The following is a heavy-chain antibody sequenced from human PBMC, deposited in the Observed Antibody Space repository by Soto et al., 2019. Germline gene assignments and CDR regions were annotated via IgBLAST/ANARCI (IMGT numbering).Heavy chain of an antibody. CDR2: IYYSGST. CDR1: GVSIISYY. D-gene: IGHD2-21*02. Sequence: SETLSPPCTAPGVSIISYYLSWVPPPPGKGLEWIGYIYYSGSTNYNPSLKSRVTISVDTSKNQFSLKLSSVTAADTAVYYCAAVQVVVTAINWFDPWGQGTLVTVSS. CDR3: AAVQVVVTAINWFDP. V-gene: IGHV4-59*08. J-gene: IGHJ5*02.